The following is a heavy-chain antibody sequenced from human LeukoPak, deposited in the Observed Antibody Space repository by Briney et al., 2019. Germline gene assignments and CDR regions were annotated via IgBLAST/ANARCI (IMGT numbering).Heavy chain of an antibody. CDR3: ARDWSDYDDYGGAFDI. Sequence: GGSLRLSCAASGFTFSSHSMNWVRQAPGKGLEWVSSISSYSTYIYYADSVKGRFTISRDNAKNSLYLQMNSLRAEDTAVYYCARDWSDYDDYGGAFDIWGQGTMVTVSS. J-gene: IGHJ3*02. CDR2: ISSYSTYI. V-gene: IGHV3-21*01. CDR1: GFTFSSHS. D-gene: IGHD4-17*01.